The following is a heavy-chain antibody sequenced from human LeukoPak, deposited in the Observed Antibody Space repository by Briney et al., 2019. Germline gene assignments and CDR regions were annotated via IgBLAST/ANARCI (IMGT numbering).Heavy chain of an antibody. CDR3: ARNHILGYYYFDL. Sequence: SQTLSLTCPVSGGSISSGVYYWSWIRQHPGKGLEWIGYIYYSGSTYYNPSLKSRVTISVDTSKNQFSLKLSSVTAADTAVYYCARNHILGYYYFDLWGRGTLVTVSS. V-gene: IGHV4-31*03. J-gene: IGHJ2*01. CDR2: IYYSGST. D-gene: IGHD1-26*01. CDR1: GGSISSGVYY.